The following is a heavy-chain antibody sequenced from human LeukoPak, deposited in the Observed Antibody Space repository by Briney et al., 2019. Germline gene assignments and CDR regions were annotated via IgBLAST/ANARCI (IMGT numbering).Heavy chain of an antibody. J-gene: IGHJ4*02. CDR1: GFTFNTYS. V-gene: IGHV3-21*04. CDR3: AKDRRDGYNRRPLDY. CDR2: IFSSSTYI. Sequence: GGSLRLSCAASGFTFNTYSMNWVRQAPGKGLEWVSFIFSSSTYIYYTDSVKGRFTISRDNAKNSLYLQMNSLRAEDTAVYYCAKDRRDGYNRRPLDYWGQGTLVTVSS. D-gene: IGHD5-24*01.